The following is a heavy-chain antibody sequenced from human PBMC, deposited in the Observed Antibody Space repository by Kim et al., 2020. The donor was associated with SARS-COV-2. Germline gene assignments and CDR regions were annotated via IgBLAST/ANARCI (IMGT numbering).Heavy chain of an antibody. CDR1: GYSFTSYW. Sequence: GESLKISCKGSGYSFTSYWIGWVRQMPGKGLEWMGIIYPGDSDTRYSPSFQGQVTISADKSISTAYLQWSSLKASDTAMYYCARLESAYYYGNDMDVWDQGTTVTVSS. CDR3: ARLESAYYYGNDMDV. J-gene: IGHJ6*02. V-gene: IGHV5-51*01. D-gene: IGHD3-10*01. CDR2: IYPGDSDT.